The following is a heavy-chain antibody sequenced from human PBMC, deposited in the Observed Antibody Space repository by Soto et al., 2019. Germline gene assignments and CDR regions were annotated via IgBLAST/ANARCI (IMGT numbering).Heavy chain of an antibody. CDR2: IYYTGSS. CDR3: ARGPNYDFWSGYFRG. V-gene: IGHV4-59*01. D-gene: IGHD3-3*01. Sequence: KPSEALSLTCSVSGGSISSYYWSWIRQPPGKGLEWIGYIYYTGSSNYNPSLKSRVTMSVDLSRNQFSLRLTSVTTADTAIYYCARGPNYDFWSGYFRGWGQGTLVTVSS. CDR1: GGSISSYY. J-gene: IGHJ4*02.